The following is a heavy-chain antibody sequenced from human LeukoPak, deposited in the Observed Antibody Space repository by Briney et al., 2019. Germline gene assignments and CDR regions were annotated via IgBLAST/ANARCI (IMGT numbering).Heavy chain of an antibody. CDR3: ARPNCSGGSCYNLGAFDI. CDR2: IYYSGST. V-gene: IGHV4-39*01. D-gene: IGHD2-15*01. J-gene: IGHJ3*02. CDR1: GASISRSDYF. Sequence: PSETLSLTCTVSGASISRSDYFWGWIRQPPGKGLEWIGSIYYSGSTYYSPSLKGRVTISVDTSKNQFSLKLSSVTAADTAVYYCARPNCSGGSCYNLGAFDIWGQGTMVTVSS.